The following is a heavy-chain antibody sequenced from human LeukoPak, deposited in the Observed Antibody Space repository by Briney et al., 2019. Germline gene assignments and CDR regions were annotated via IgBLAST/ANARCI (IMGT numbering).Heavy chain of an antibody. J-gene: IGHJ6*02. Sequence: SETLSLTCTVSGDSISSRTYYWSWIRQPPGKGLEWIGYIYYSGSTNYNPSLKSRVTISVDTSKNQFSLKLSSVTAADTAVYYCARGDYYGSGSYYNVRPHYYYGMDVWGQGTTVTVSS. D-gene: IGHD3-10*01. CDR2: IYYSGST. CDR3: ARGDYYGSGSYYNVRPHYYYGMDV. V-gene: IGHV4-61*01. CDR1: GDSISSRTYY.